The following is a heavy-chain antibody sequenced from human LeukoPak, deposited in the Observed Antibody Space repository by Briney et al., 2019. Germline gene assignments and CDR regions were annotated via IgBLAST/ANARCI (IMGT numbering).Heavy chain of an antibody. CDR3: ARSNVLLWFGELSGGQGYYFDY. Sequence: ASVTVSCKASGYTFASYGISWVRQAPGQGLEWMGRIIPILGIANYAQKFQGRVTITADKSTSTAYMELSSLRSEDTAVYYCARSNVLLWFGELSGGQGYYFDYWGQGTLVTVSS. CDR2: IIPILGIA. J-gene: IGHJ4*02. V-gene: IGHV1-69*04. CDR1: GYTFASYG. D-gene: IGHD3-10*01.